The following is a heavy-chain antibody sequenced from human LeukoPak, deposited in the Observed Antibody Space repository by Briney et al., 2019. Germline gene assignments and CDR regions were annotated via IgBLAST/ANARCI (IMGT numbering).Heavy chain of an antibody. CDR3: ARGNYPPLLRRARLSNFDY. V-gene: IGHV4-34*01. J-gene: IGHJ4*02. D-gene: IGHD2-15*01. CDR2: INHSGST. Sequence: PSETLSLTCAVYGGSFSGYYWSWIRQPPGKGLEWIGEINHSGSTNYNPSLKSRVTISVDTSKNQFSLKLSSVTAADTAVYYCARGNYPPLLRRARLSNFDYWGQGTLVTVSS. CDR1: GGSFSGYY.